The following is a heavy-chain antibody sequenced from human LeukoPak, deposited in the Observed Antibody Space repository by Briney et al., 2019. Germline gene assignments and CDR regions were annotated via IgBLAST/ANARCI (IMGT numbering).Heavy chain of an antibody. V-gene: IGHV1-2*02. J-gene: IGHJ4*02. CDR1: GYTFTGSY. CDR2: INPNSGGT. D-gene: IGHD6-13*01. Sequence: ASVKVSCKASGYTFTGSYMHWVRQAPGQGLEWMGWINPNSGGTNYAQKFQGRVTMTRDTSISTAYMELSRLRSDDTAVYYCARARRSTGYSSSWGSFDYWGQGTLVTVSS. CDR3: ARARRSTGYSSSWGSFDY.